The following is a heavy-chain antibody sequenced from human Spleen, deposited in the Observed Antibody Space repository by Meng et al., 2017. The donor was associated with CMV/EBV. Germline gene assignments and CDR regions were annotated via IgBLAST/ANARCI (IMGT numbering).Heavy chain of an antibody. CDR3: ARGRYSGSYALGY. V-gene: IGHV1-69*05. Sequence: SVKVSCKASGGTFSSYAISWVRQAPGQGLEWMGGIIPIFGTANYAQKFQGRVTITTDESTSTAYMELSSLRSEDTAVYYCARGRYSGSYALGYWGQGTLVTVSS. D-gene: IGHD1-26*01. CDR2: IIPIFGTA. CDR1: GGTFSSYA. J-gene: IGHJ4*02.